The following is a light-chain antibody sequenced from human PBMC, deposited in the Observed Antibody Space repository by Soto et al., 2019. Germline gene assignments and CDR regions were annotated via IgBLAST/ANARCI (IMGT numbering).Light chain of an antibody. J-gene: IGKJ2*01. V-gene: IGKV1-5*01. CDR2: DAS. CDR1: QKIRSW. CDR3: QHYNGY. Sequence: DMPMTQSPTTLSASVGDRVTITCRASQKIRSWLAWYQQKPGKATKGLIYDASTLESGVQSRFSGSGFGTEFTLTISGLQSDDFATYYCQHYNGYFGQGTKLEIK.